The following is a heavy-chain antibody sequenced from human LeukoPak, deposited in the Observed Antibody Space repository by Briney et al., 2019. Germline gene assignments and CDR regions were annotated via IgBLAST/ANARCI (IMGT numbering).Heavy chain of an antibody. V-gene: IGHV4-34*01. J-gene: IGHJ6*03. D-gene: IGHD3-3*01. CDR1: GGSFSGYY. CDR3: ARVKAIFGVVTTRYYYYYMDV. Sequence: SETLSLTCAVYGGSFSGYYWSWIRQPPGKGLEWIGEINHSGSTNYNPSLKSRVTISVDTSKNQFSLKLSSVTAADTAVYYCARVKAIFGVVTTRYYYYYMDVWGKGTKVTVSS. CDR2: INHSGST.